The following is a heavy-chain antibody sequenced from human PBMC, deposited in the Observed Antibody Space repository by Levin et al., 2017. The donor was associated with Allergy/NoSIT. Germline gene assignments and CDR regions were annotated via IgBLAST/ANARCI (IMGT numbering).Heavy chain of an antibody. Sequence: GGSLRLSCVASGFTFSSYSMHWVRQAPGKGLEWVAIISYHESNKYYADSVKGRFTISRDNSKNTLDLQMNSLRAEDTAVYYCARDGITAAGDFDFDYWGQGTLVTVSS. CDR2: ISYHESNK. CDR1: GFTFSSYS. J-gene: IGHJ4*02. D-gene: IGHD6-13*01. CDR3: ARDGITAAGDFDFDY. V-gene: IGHV3-30-3*01.